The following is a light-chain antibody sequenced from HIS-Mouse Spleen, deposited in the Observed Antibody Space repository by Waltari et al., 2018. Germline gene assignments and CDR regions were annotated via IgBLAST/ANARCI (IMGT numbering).Light chain of an antibody. CDR2: DVS. V-gene: IGLV2-14*03. Sequence: QSALTQPASVSGPPGQSITISCTRTSRDVGGYNYFSWYQQHPGKAPKLLIYDVSNRPSGVSNRFSGSKSGNTASLTISGLQAEDEADYYCSSYTSSSTGVFGGGTKLTVL. CDR1: SRDVGGYNY. J-gene: IGLJ3*02. CDR3: SSYTSSSTGV.